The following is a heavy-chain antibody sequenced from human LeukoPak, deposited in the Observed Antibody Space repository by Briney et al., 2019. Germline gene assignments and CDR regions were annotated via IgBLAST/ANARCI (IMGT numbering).Heavy chain of an antibody. CDR2: ISNSGSTI. Sequence: GGSLRLSCAASGFTFSDFYMTWIRQAPGKGLEWVSYISNSGSTIYYADSVKGRFTISRDNAKNSLYLRMNSLRAEDTAVYYCARSADSSGYFREITLYYFDYWGQGTLVTVSS. V-gene: IGHV3-11*01. CDR3: ARSADSSGYFREITLYYFDY. CDR1: GFTFSDFY. J-gene: IGHJ4*02. D-gene: IGHD3-22*01.